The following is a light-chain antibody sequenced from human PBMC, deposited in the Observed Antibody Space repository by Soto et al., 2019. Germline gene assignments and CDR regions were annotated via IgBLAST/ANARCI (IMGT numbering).Light chain of an antibody. Sequence: DVHLTQSPSSVSASVGDRVTITCRASQGVNTWLAWYQKKPGKAPRLLIYGASSLQSGVPLRFSGSGSGTDFTLTISSLQPADVGHYYCQQANNMPLTFGGGTKV. CDR1: QGVNTW. CDR2: GAS. V-gene: IGKV1-12*01. CDR3: QQANNMPLT. J-gene: IGKJ4*01.